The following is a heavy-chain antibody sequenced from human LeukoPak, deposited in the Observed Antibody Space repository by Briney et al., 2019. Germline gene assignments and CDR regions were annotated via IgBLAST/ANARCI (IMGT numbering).Heavy chain of an antibody. CDR1: GFTFSDYY. CDR2: VSGSGSLI. J-gene: IGHJ2*01. V-gene: IGHV3-11*01. CDR3: ARENYDDYIFSYFDL. D-gene: IGHD4-17*01. Sequence: GGSLRLYCAASGFTFSDYYMNWISQAPGKGQEWVASVSGSGSLIFYADSVKGRCSISRDNAKNSLYLQMNTLRAEDTALYYCARENYDDYIFSYFDLWGRGTLVTVSS.